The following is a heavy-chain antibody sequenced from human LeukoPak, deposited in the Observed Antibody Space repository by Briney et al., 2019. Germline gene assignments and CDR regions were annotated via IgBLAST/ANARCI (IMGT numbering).Heavy chain of an antibody. CDR2: IFYSGST. D-gene: IGHD3-10*01. CDR1: GGSISSNSYY. V-gene: IGHV4-39*01. J-gene: IGHJ5*02. CDR3: ARVRGHYGSGPYNWFDP. Sequence: PSETPSLTCTVSGGSISSNSYYWGWIRQPPGKGLEWIGSIFYSGSTYYNPSLKSRVTISVDTSKNQFSLKLSSVTAADTAVYYCARVRGHYGSGPYNWFDPWGQGTLVTVSS.